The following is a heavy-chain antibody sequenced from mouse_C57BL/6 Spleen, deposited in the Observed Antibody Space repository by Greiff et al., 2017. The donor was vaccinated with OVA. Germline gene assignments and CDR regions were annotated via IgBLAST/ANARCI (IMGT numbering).Heavy chain of an antibody. CDR2: IYPGSGSN. Sequence: QVQLQQPGAELVKPGASVKLSCKASGYTFTSYSINWVKQRPGQGLEWIGDIYPGSGSNNYNEKFKNKATLTVDTSSSTAYMQLSSLTSEDSAVYYGAKEGDYAYYYAMEYWGQGTSVTVSS. D-gene: IGHD2-4*01. CDR3: AKEGDYAYYYAMEY. V-gene: IGHV1-55*01. CDR1: GYTFTSYS. J-gene: IGHJ4*01.